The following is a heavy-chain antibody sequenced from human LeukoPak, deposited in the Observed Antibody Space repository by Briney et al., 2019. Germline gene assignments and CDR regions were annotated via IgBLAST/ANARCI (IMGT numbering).Heavy chain of an antibody. Sequence: GGSLRLSCAVSGFTVSSDYMGWVRQAPGKGLEWVSVIYSSGSGSRTYYTDSVKGRFTISRDNSKNTVYLQMNSLRAEDTAVYYCARDLAGHYYGSGSSFDYWGQGTLVTVSS. D-gene: IGHD3-10*01. V-gene: IGHV3-66*01. CDR3: ARDLAGHYYGSGSSFDY. CDR2: IYSSGSGSRT. J-gene: IGHJ4*02. CDR1: GFTVSSDY.